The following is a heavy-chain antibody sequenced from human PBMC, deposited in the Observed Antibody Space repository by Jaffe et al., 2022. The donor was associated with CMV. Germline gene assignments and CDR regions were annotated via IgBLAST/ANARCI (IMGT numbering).Heavy chain of an antibody. J-gene: IGHJ6*02. Sequence: EVQLVESGGGLIQPGGSLRLSCAASGFTVSSNYMSWVRQAPGKGLEWVSVIYSGGSTYYADSVKGRFTISRDNSKNTLYLQMNSLRAEDTAVYYCARDRRDTAMVYGMDVWGQGTTVTVSS. CDR1: GFTVSSNY. D-gene: IGHD5-18*01. V-gene: IGHV3-53*01. CDR2: IYSGGST. CDR3: ARDRRDTAMVYGMDV.